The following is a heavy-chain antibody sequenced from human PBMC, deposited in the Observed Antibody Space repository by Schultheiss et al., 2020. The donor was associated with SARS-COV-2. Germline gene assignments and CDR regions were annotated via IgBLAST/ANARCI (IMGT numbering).Heavy chain of an antibody. D-gene: IGHD5-18*01. V-gene: IGHV3-66*02. CDR1: GFIFSNYA. J-gene: IGHJ4*02. Sequence: GESLKISCAASGFIFSNYAMNWVRQAPGKGLEWVSVIYTAGSTYYADSVKGRFTISRDNSKSTLYLQMNSLRAEDTAVYYCARDVYTALAFDYWGQGTLVTVSS. CDR2: IYTAGST. CDR3: ARDVYTALAFDY.